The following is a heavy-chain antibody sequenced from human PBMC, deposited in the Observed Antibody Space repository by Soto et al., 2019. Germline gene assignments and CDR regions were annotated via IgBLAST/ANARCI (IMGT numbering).Heavy chain of an antibody. CDR1: GGSISSSSYY. V-gene: IGHV4-39*02. D-gene: IGHD6-19*01. J-gene: IGHJ4*02. Sequence: PSETLSLTCTVSGGSISSSSYYWGWIRQPPGKGLEWIGSIYYSGSTYYNPSLKSRVTISVDTSKNQFSLKLSSVTAADTAVYYCARDVAVDGKWDYXGQGTLVTVSS. CDR3: ARDVAVDGKWDY. CDR2: IYYSGST.